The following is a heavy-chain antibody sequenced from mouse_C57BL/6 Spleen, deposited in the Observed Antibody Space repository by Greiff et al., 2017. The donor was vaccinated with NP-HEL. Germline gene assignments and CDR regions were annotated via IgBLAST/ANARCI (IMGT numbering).Heavy chain of an antibody. D-gene: IGHD3-2*02. CDR2: IYPRSGNT. Sequence: QVQLKESGAELARPGASVKLSCKASGYTFTSYGISWVKQRTGQGLEWIGEIYPRSGNTYYNEKFKGKATLTADKSSSTAYMELRSLTSEDSAVYFCARPLDSSGPAWFAYWGQGTLVTVSA. CDR1: GYTFTSYG. V-gene: IGHV1-81*01. J-gene: IGHJ3*01. CDR3: ARPLDSSGPAWFAY.